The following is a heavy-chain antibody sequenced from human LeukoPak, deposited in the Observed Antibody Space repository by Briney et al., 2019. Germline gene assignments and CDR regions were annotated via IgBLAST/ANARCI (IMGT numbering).Heavy chain of an antibody. CDR1: GGSFSGYY. CDR2: INHSGST. J-gene: IGHJ5*02. CDR3: ARDSGTTGEVKFDP. D-gene: IGHD3-10*01. V-gene: IGHV4-34*01. Sequence: PSETLSLTCAVYGGSFSGYYWSWIRQPPGKGLEWIGEINHSGSTYYNPSLKSRVTISVDTSKNQFSLKLSSVTAADTAVYYCARDSGTTGEVKFDPWGQGTLVTVSS.